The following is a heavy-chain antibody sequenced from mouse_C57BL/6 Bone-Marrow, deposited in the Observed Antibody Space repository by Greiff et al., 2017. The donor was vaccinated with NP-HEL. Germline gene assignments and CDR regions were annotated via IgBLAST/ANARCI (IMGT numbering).Heavy chain of an antibody. J-gene: IGHJ2*01. V-gene: IGHV1-50*01. D-gene: IGHD2-12*01. CDR1: GYTFTSYW. Sequence: QVQLQQPGAELVKPGASVKLSCKASGYTFTSYWMQWVNQRPGQGLEWIGEIDPSDSYTNYNQKFKGKATLTVDTSSSTAYMQLSSLTSEDSAVYYCARVTGYWGQGTTLTVSS. CDR2: IDPSDSYT. CDR3: ARVTGY.